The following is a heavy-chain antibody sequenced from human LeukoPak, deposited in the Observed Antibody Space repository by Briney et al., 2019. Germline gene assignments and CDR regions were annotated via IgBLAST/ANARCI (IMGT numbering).Heavy chain of an antibody. V-gene: IGHV4-4*07. D-gene: IGHD3-3*01. CDR2: IYTSGST. CDR3: ARGYYDFWSGYRLTAYYYYYMDV. J-gene: IGHJ6*03. Sequence: PSETLSLTCTVSGGSISSYYWSWIRQPAGKGLEWIGRIYTSGSTNYNPSLKSRVTMSVDTSKNQFSLKLSSVTAADTAVYYCARGYYDFWSGYRLTAYYYYYMDVWGKGTTVTVSS. CDR1: GGSISSYY.